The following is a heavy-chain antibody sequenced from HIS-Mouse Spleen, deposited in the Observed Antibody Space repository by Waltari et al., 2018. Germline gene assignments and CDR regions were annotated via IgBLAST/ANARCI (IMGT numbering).Heavy chain of an antibody. CDR3: AREIPYSSSWYDWYFDL. CDR2: IYYSGGT. CDR1: GCSISSSSYY. J-gene: IGHJ2*01. V-gene: IGHV4-39*07. D-gene: IGHD6-13*01. Sequence: QLQLQESGPGLVKPSETLSLTCTVSGCSISSSSYYWGWIRQPPGKGLEWIGSIYYSGGTDYNPSLKSRVTISVDTSKNQFSLKLSSVTAADTAVYYCAREIPYSSSWYDWYFDLWGRGTLVTVSS.